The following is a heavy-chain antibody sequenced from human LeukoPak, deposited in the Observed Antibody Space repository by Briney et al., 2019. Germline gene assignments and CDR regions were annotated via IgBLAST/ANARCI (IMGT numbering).Heavy chain of an antibody. CDR2: IYPGDSDA. Sequence: GESLKISCKASGYTFYMYWIAWVRQMPGKGLEWMGIIYPGDSDARYSPSFQGQVTISADKSISTAYLQWSTLKASDTAKYYCARRGRAAHNYYFFDSWGQGTLVTVS. J-gene: IGHJ4*02. D-gene: IGHD5-24*01. V-gene: IGHV5-51*01. CDR1: GYTFYMYW. CDR3: ARRGRAAHNYYFFDS.